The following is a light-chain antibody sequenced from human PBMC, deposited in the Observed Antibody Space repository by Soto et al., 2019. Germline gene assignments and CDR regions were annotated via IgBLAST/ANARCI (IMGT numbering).Light chain of an antibody. V-gene: IGKV3-20*01. CDR2: GAS. Sequence: EILLAQSPVTLSFSPGEGATLSCRASQSVSSSYIAWYQQRPGQTPSLLIYGASTRATGIPDRFSGSGSGTHFTLTISRLEPGDFAVYYCQHFGGTTFTFGQGTRLEIK. CDR1: QSVSSSY. CDR3: QHFGGTTFT. J-gene: IGKJ5*01.